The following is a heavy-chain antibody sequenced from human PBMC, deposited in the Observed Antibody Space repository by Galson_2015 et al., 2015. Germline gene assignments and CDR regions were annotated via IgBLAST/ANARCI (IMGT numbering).Heavy chain of an antibody. CDR3: ARRSGYHDF. Sequence: QSGAEVKKPGESLRISCKGSGCAFTNYWISWVRQKPGEGLEWMGRIDPSDSFTGYSPSFQGHVTISADKSISTAYLQWSSLKASDTAMYYCARRSGYHDFWGQGTLVTVSS. V-gene: IGHV5-10-1*01. CDR2: IDPSDSFT. D-gene: IGHD3-3*01. CDR1: GCAFTNYW. J-gene: IGHJ4*02.